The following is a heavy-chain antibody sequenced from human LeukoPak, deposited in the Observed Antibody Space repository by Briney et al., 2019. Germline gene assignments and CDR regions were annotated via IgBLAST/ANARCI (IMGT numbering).Heavy chain of an antibody. V-gene: IGHV1-8*01. CDR3: ARGGHDYGDYYFDY. J-gene: IGHJ4*02. CDR2: MNPNSGNT. CDR1: GYTFTSYD. D-gene: IGHD4-17*01. Sequence: SSVKVSRKASGYTFTSYDINWVRQATGQGLEWMGWMNPNSGNTGYAQKFQGRVTMTRNTSISTAYMELSSLRSEDTAVYYCARGGHDYGDYYFDYWGQGTLVTVSS.